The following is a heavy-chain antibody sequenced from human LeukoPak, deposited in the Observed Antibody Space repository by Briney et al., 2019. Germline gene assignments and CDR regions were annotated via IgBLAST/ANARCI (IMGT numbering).Heavy chain of an antibody. D-gene: IGHD6-25*01. CDR2: ISGSGGST. J-gene: IGHJ6*03. CDR1: GFTFSSYA. CDR3: AKVLSGAGLYYYYMDV. V-gene: IGHV3-23*01. Sequence: PGGSLRLSCAASGFTFSSYAMSWVRRAPGKGLEWVSGISGSGGSTYYADSVKGRFTISRDNSKNTLYLQMNSLRAEDTAVYYCAKVLSGAGLYYYYMDVWGKGTTVTVSS.